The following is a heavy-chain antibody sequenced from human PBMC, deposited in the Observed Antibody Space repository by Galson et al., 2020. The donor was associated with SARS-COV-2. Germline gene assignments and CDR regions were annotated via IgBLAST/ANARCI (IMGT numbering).Heavy chain of an antibody. J-gene: IGHJ5*02. D-gene: IGHD3-3*01. CDR1: GYTFTNYE. CDR3: AGSYDDVATWFAP. Sequence: ASVKVSCKASGYTFTNYEINWVRQAPGQGLEWMGWMNPHSGNTGYARKFQGRVTMTRTTSISTAYMELNSLTSEDTAVYYCAGSYDDVATWFAPWGQGPLGTVSS. V-gene: IGHV1-8*01. CDR2: MNPHSGNT.